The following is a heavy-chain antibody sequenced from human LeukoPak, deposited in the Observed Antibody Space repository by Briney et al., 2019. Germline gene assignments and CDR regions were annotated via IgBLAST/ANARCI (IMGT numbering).Heavy chain of an antibody. CDR3: AKRGVVVRVILVGFHKEAYYFDS. CDR2: IGDSGGRT. V-gene: IGHV3-23*01. Sequence: GGSLRLSCAVSGITLSNYGMSWVRQAPGKGLEWVAGIGDSGGRTNYADSVKGRFTISRDNPKNTLYLQMNSLRAEDTAVYFCAKRGVVVRVILVGFHKEAYYFDSCGQGALVTVSS. D-gene: IGHD3-10*01. J-gene: IGHJ4*02. CDR1: GITLSNYG.